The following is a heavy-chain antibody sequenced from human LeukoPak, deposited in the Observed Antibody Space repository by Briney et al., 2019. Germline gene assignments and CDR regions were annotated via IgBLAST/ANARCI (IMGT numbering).Heavy chain of an antibody. CDR1: GFTFSTYA. D-gene: IGHD6-13*01. V-gene: IGHV3-23*01. Sequence: PGGSLRLSCAASGFTFSTYAMTWVRQAPGKGLEWVSAISGSAGTPYYADSVKGRFTISRDNAKNSLYLQMNSLRAEDTAVYYCARGIIAAAGVYYYYGMDVWGQGTTVTVSS. CDR2: ISGSAGTP. CDR3: ARGIIAAAGVYYYYGMDV. J-gene: IGHJ6*02.